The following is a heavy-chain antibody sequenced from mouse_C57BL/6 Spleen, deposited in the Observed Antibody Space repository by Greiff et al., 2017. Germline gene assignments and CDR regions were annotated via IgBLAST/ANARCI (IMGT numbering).Heavy chain of an antibody. CDR3: ASSFYSDYDGYAMDY. D-gene: IGHD2-4*01. CDR1: GYAFSSYW. J-gene: IGHJ4*01. CDR2: INPGDGAT. Sequence: QVQLKQSGAELVKPGASVKISCKASGYAFSSYWMNWVKQRPGKGLEWIGKINPGDGATNYNGKFKGKATLTVDKSSSTAYMQLSSLTSEDSAVYVCASSFYSDYDGYAMDYWGQGTSVTVSS. V-gene: IGHV1-80*01.